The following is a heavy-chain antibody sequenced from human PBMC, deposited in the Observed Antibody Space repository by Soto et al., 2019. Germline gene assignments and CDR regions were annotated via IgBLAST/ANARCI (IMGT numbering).Heavy chain of an antibody. CDR3: AMNEYSSSLTAGTGMDV. CDR2: IIPIFGTA. J-gene: IGHJ6*02. CDR1: GGTFSSYA. V-gene: IGHV1-69*13. D-gene: IGHD6-6*01. Sequence: SVKVSCKASGGTFSSYAISGVRQAPGRGLEWMGGIIPIFGTANYAQKFQGRVTITADESTSTAYMELSSLRYEDTAVYYCAMNEYSSSLTAGTGMDVCGQGTTVTFSS.